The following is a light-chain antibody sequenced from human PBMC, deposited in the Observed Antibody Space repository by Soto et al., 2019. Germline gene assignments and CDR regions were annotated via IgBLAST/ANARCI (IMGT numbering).Light chain of an antibody. Sequence: QSALTQPPSASGSPGQSVTISCTGTSSDVGGYNYCSWYQQHPGKAPKLMIYEVSKRPSGVPDRFSGSKSGNTASLTVSGLQAEDEDDYYCSSYAGSNRVFGTGTKVTVL. CDR3: SSYAGSNRV. CDR1: SSDVGGYNY. J-gene: IGLJ1*01. V-gene: IGLV2-8*01. CDR2: EVS.